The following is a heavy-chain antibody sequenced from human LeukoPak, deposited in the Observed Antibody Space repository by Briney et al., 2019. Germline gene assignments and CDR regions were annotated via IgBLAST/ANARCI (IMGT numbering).Heavy chain of an antibody. CDR2: IYYRGST. V-gene: IGHV4-59*01. CDR1: GGSINNYY. Sequence: PSETLSLTCTVSGGSINNYYWSWIRQPPGKGLEWIGYIYYRGSTNYNPSLKSRVTFSVDTSKNQFSLKLDSVTAADTAVYYCARGGDYGDLRYFDYWGQGTLVTVSS. D-gene: IGHD4-17*01. CDR3: ARGGDYGDLRYFDY. J-gene: IGHJ4*02.